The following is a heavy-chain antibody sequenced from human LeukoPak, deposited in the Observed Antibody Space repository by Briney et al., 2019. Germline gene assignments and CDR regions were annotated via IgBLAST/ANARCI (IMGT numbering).Heavy chain of an antibody. V-gene: IGHV3-11*04. CDR1: GFTFSDYY. CDR2: ISSRGSTI. CDR3: ARDKRLPWSGYYLNYYYYYMDV. D-gene: IGHD3-3*01. Sequence: GGSLRLSCAASGFTFSDYYMSWIRQAPGKGLEWVSYISSRGSTIYYADSVKGRFTISRDNAKNSLYLQMNSLRAEDTAVYYCARDKRLPWSGYYLNYYYYYMDVWGKGTTVTVSS. J-gene: IGHJ6*03.